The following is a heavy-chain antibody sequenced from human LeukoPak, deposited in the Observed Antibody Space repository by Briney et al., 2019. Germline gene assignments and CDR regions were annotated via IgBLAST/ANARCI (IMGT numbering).Heavy chain of an antibody. CDR3: ARSIVVVPAAILYFDY. Sequence: SETLSLTCTVSGGSISSYYWSWIRQPPGKGLEGLGYIYYSGSTNDNPSLKSRVTISVDTSKNQFSLKLSSVTAADTAVYYCARSIVVVPAAILYFDYWGQGTLVTVSS. D-gene: IGHD2-2*01. CDR2: IYYSGST. CDR1: GGSISSYY. J-gene: IGHJ4*02. V-gene: IGHV4-59*01.